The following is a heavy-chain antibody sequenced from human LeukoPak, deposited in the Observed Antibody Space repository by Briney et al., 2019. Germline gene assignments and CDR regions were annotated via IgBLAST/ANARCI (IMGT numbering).Heavy chain of an antibody. Sequence: SVKVSCKASGGTFSSYAISWVRQAPGQGLEWMGRIIPILGVANYAQKFQGRVTITADKSTSTAYMELSSLRSEDTAVYYCARDKGDYYYYYGMDVWGQGTTVTVSS. J-gene: IGHJ6*02. D-gene: IGHD4-17*01. CDR3: ARDKGDYYYYYGMDV. CDR1: GGTFSSYA. CDR2: IIPILGVA. V-gene: IGHV1-69*04.